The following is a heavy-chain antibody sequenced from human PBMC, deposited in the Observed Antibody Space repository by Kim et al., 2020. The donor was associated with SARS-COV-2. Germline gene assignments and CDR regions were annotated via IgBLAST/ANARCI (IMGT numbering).Heavy chain of an antibody. CDR3: ARRGGQWLANNWFDP. D-gene: IGHD6-19*01. J-gene: IGHJ5*02. Sequence: GGSLRLSCAASGFTFSSYAMSRVRQAPGKGLEWVSSINYSNGNTYYADSVKGRFTISRDDSKNTLYLQMNSLRGEDTALYYCARRGGQWLANNWFDPWGQGTLVTVSS. V-gene: IGHV3-23*01. CDR1: GFTFSSYA. CDR2: INYSNGNT.